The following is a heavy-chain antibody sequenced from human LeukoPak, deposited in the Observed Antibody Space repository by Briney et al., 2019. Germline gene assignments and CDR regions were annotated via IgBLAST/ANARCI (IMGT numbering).Heavy chain of an antibody. D-gene: IGHD3-10*01. J-gene: IGHJ4*02. V-gene: IGHV3-23*01. CDR1: GFTFSSYA. CDR2: ISGSGGST. Sequence: PGGSLRLSCAASGFTFSSYAMSWVRQAPGKGLEWVSVISGSGGSTSYADSVRGRFTISRDNSKNTLYLQMNSLRAEHTAVYYCASLRSGSYTSFDFWGQGSLVTVSS. CDR3: ASLRSGSYTSFDF.